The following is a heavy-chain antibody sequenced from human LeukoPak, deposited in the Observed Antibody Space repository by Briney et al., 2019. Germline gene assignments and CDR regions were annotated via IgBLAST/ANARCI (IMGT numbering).Heavy chain of an antibody. V-gene: IGHV4-59*08. D-gene: IGHD5-12*01. CDR3: ARIPLGYSGAYYFDY. Sequence: SETLSLTCTVSGGSISGYFWSCIRQPPGKGLEWIGYINYKGATLYSPSLKGRVTMSVDTSKNQFSLKLSSVTAADTAVYYCARIPLGYSGAYYFDYWGQGTLVTVSP. CDR1: GGSISGYF. J-gene: IGHJ4*02. CDR2: INYKGAT.